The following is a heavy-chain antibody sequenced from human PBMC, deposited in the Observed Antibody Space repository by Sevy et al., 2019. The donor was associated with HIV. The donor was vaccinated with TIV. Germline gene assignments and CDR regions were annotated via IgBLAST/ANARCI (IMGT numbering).Heavy chain of an antibody. Sequence: SETLSLTCAVYGGSFSGYYWSWIRQPPGKGLEWIGEINHSGSTNYNPSLKSRVTISVDTSKNQFSLKLSSVTAADTAVYYCARVENYCGSGCQTNDYWGQGTLVTVSS. D-gene: IGHD3-10*01. J-gene: IGHJ4*02. V-gene: IGHV4-34*01. CDR2: INHSGST. CDR3: ARVENYCGSGCQTNDY. CDR1: GGSFSGYY.